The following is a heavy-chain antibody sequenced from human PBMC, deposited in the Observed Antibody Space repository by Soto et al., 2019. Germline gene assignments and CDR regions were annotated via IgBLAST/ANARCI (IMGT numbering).Heavy chain of an antibody. CDR2: IYSGGST. J-gene: IGHJ4*02. D-gene: IGHD4-17*01. CDR3: AREGIRSPLYY. CDR1: GFTVSSNY. V-gene: IGHV3-66*01. Sequence: EVQLVESGGGLVQPGGSLRLSCAVSGFTVSSNYMSWVRQAPGKGLEWVSLIYSGGSTYYADSVKGRFTISRDNSENTLYLQMNSLRPEDTAVYYCAREGIRSPLYYWGQGTLVTVSS.